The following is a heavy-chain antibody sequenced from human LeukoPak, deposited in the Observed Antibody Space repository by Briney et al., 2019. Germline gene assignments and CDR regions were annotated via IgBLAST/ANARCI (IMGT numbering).Heavy chain of an antibody. D-gene: IGHD6-19*01. V-gene: IGHV3-33*01. CDR1: GFTFSNYG. Sequence: GGSLRLSCAASGFTFSNYGIHWVRQAPGKGLEWVALIWYDGSNKFCADSVKGRFTISRDNSKNTLYLQMNSLRAEDTAVYYCAGWRAGIAVAVDYWGQGTLVTVSS. CDR2: IWYDGSNK. CDR3: AGWRAGIAVAVDY. J-gene: IGHJ4*02.